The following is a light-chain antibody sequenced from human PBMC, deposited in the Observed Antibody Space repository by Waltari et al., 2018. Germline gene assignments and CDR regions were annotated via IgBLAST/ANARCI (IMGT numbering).Light chain of an antibody. CDR3: QQYNNWPPWT. J-gene: IGKJ1*01. CDR2: GAS. V-gene: IGKV3-15*01. Sequence: EVVMTQSPATLSVSPWEGPTVPCRASQSVRTNVAWYQQTPGQAPRLLIYGASTRATGIPDRFSGSGSGTEFILTISSLQSEDFAVYYCQQYNNWPPWTFGQGTKVEIK. CDR1: QSVRTN.